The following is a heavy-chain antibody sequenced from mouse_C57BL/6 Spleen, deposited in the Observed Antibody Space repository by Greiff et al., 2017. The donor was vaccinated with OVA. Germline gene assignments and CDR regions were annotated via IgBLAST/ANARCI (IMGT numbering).Heavy chain of an antibody. Sequence: VKLMESGPGLVAPSQSLSITCTVSGFSLPSYAISWVRQPPGKGLEWLGVIWTGGGPNYNSALKYRLSISKDNSKSQVFLKMNRLQTEYTARYYCARTRYGSSYNYFDYWGQGTTLTVAS. CDR3: ARTRYGSSYNYFDY. D-gene: IGHD1-1*01. CDR2: IWTGGGP. V-gene: IGHV2-9-1*01. J-gene: IGHJ2*01. CDR1: GFSLPSYA.